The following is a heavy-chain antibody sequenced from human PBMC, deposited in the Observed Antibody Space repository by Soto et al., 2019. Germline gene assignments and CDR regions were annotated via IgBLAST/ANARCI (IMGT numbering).Heavy chain of an antibody. Sequence: QVQLVESGGGVVQPGRSLRLSCAASGFTFSSYGMHWVRQAPGKGLEWVAVISYDGSNKYYADSVKGRFTISRDNSKHTLYLQMNSLRAEDTAVYYCAKGGARHETQKYYYYYMDVWGTGTTVTVSS. CDR3: AKGGARHETQKYYYYYMDV. J-gene: IGHJ6*03. V-gene: IGHV3-30*18. D-gene: IGHD1-26*01. CDR1: GFTFSSYG. CDR2: ISYDGSNK.